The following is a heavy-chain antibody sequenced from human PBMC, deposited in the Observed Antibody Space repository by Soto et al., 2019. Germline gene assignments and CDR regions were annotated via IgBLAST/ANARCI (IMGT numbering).Heavy chain of an antibody. CDR1: GFSFDEYA. D-gene: IGHD2-2*01. CDR2: VSWNSGTV. V-gene: IGHV3-9*01. CDR3: SKGFCSSAKCYTYSFMDV. Sequence: EVQLVESGGTLVQPGRSLRLSCAASGFSFDEYAMHWVRQVPGKDLEWVSGVSWNSGTVGYGDSVKGRFTISRDNDNSSLYLQMNSLRAEDTAMYYCSKGFCSSAKCYTYSFMDVWGKGTAVTVSS. J-gene: IGHJ6*03.